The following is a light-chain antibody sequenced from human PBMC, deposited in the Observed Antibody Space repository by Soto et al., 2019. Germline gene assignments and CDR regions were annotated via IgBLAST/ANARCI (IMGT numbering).Light chain of an antibody. CDR1: QSVSSSY. CDR2: GAS. Sequence: EMVLTQSPGTLSLSPGERATLSCRASQSVSSSYLAWYQQKPGQAPRLLIYGASSRATGIPDRFIGSGSGTDFTLTISRREPEDFAVYYCQQYGSSPPGTFGQGTKVEIK. CDR3: QQYGSSPPGT. V-gene: IGKV3-20*01. J-gene: IGKJ1*01.